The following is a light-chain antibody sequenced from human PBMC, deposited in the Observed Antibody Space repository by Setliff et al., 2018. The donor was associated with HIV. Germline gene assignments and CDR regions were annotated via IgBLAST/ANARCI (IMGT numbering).Light chain of an antibody. CDR3: QVWDSSSDHHV. V-gene: IGLV3-21*03. CDR1: NIGSKS. Sequence: SYELTQPPSVSVAPGKTARITCGGNNIGSKSVHWYQQKPGQAPVLVVYVDNDRPSGIPERFSGSNSGNTATLTISRVEAGDEADYYCQVWDSSSDHHVFGTGTKGTVL. J-gene: IGLJ1*01. CDR2: VDN.